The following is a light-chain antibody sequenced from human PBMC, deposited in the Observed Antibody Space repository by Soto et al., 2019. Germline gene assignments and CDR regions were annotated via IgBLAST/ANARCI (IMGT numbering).Light chain of an antibody. CDR2: EVS. V-gene: IGLV2-14*01. Sequence: QSALTQPDSVSGSPGQSITISCTGTSSDVGAYSYVSWYQQHPGKAPKLMIFEVSDRPSGVSNRFSGSKSGNTASLTISGLQAEDEADYYCCSYTSSNTLVFGGGTRLTVL. CDR1: SSDVGAYSY. CDR3: CSYTSSNTLV. J-gene: IGLJ2*01.